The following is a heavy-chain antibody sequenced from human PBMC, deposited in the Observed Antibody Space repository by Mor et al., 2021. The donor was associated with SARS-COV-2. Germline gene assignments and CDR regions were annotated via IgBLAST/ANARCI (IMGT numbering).Heavy chain of an antibody. D-gene: IGHD2-15*01. V-gene: IGHV4-34*01. J-gene: IGHJ4*02. CDR3: ARILVSCGGTCYSLDF. Sequence: SRVTISVDTSKNQFSLKVTSVTAADTAVYYCARILVSCGGTCYSLDFWGQGTLVTVSS.